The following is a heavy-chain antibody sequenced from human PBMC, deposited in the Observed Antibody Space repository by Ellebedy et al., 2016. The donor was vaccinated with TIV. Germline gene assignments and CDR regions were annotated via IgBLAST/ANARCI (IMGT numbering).Heavy chain of an antibody. CDR2: ISDSSRYI. Sequence: PGGSLRLSCVASGFTFSSRSMNWVRQAPGKGLEWVSSISDSSRYIFYADSVRGRFTISRDNAKNSLYLQMNSLRVEDTAVYYCSRVYGSGQSDYWGQGTLVTVSS. CDR3: SRVYGSGQSDY. CDR1: GFTFSSRS. V-gene: IGHV3-21*06. J-gene: IGHJ4*02. D-gene: IGHD6-19*01.